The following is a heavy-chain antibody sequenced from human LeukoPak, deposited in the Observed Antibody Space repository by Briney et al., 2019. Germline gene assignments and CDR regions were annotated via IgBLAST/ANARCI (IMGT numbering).Heavy chain of an antibody. CDR1: GGSISSGSYY. D-gene: IGHD3-10*01. J-gene: IGHJ4*02. V-gene: IGHV4-61*02. CDR2: IYTSGST. CDR3: ASFHFSGSGY. Sequence: SQTLSLTCTVSGGSISSGSYYWSWIRQPAGTGLEWIGRIYTSGSTSYSPSLKSRVTISVDTSKNQFSLKLSSVTAADTAMYYCASFHFSGSGYWGQGTLVTVSS.